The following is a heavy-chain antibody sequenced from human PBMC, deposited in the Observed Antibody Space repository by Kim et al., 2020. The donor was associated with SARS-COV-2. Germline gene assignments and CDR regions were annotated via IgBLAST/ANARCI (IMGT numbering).Heavy chain of an antibody. V-gene: IGHV1-18*01. CDR1: GYTFTSYG. J-gene: IGHJ5*02. CDR2: ISAYNGNT. D-gene: IGHD1-1*01. CDR3: ARGVQDWNDNFRFDP. Sequence: ASVKVSCKASGYTFTSYGISWVRQAPGQGLEWMGWISAYNGNTNYAQKLQGRVTMTTDTSTSTAYMELRSLRSDDTAVYYCARGVQDWNDNFRFDPWGQGTLVTVSS.